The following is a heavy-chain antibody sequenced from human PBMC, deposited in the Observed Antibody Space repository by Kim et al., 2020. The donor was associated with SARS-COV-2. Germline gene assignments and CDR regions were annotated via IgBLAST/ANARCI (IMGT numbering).Heavy chain of an antibody. Sequence: GGSLRLSCAASGFTFDDYTMHWVRQAPGKGLEWVSLISWDGGSTYYADSVKGRFTISRDNSKNSLYLQMNSLRTEDTALYYFAKDMRIGGYSYGYDYWGQGTLVTVSS. D-gene: IGHD5-18*01. CDR1: GFTFDDYT. J-gene: IGHJ4*02. CDR2: ISWDGGST. CDR3: AKDMRIGGYSYGYDY. V-gene: IGHV3-43*01.